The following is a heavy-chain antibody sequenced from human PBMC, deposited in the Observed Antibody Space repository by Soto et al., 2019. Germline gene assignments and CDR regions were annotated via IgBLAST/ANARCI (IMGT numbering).Heavy chain of an antibody. D-gene: IGHD3-16*01. CDR1: GYTFANYA. J-gene: IGHJ6*02. CDR2: INAGNGNT. V-gene: IGHV1-3*01. CDR3: ARDLSGWGLTNGHFGVDV. Sequence: QVRLVQSGTEVKNPGASVMVSCKATGYTFANYAIHWVRPAPGQDFEWMGWINAGNGNTRNSQTFQGRVTFTRDTSATPAHMEVGSLRFKDPALYYGARDLSGWGLTNGHFGVDVWGQGTTVIVSS.